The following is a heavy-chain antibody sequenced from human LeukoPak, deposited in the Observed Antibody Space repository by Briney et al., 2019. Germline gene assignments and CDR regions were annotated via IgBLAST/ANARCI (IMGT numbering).Heavy chain of an antibody. V-gene: IGHV4-39*01. CDR3: ARIIYDILTGYYYYFDY. J-gene: IGHJ4*02. CDR2: IYYSGST. D-gene: IGHD3-9*01. Sequence: ASQTLPLTCTVSGGSISSSSYYWGWIRQPPGKGLEWIGSIYYSGSTYYNPSLKSRVTISVDTSKNQFSLKLSSVTAADTAVYYCARIIYDILTGYYYYFDYWGQGTLVTVSS. CDR1: GGSISSSSYY.